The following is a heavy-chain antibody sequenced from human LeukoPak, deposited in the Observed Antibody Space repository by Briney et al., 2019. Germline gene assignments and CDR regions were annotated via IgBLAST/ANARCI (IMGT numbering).Heavy chain of an antibody. Sequence: GGSLRLSCAASGFTFSSYGMYWVRQAPGKGLEWVAFTRYDGSNKYYADSVKGRFTISRDNSKNTLYLQMNSLRAEDTAVYYCAKDASVGATRFDYWGQGTLVTVSS. D-gene: IGHD1-26*01. J-gene: IGHJ4*02. CDR2: TRYDGSNK. CDR3: AKDASVGATRFDY. V-gene: IGHV3-30*02. CDR1: GFTFSSYG.